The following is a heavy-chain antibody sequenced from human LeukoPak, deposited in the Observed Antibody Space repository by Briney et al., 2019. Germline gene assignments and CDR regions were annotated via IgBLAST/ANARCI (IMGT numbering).Heavy chain of an antibody. CDR1: GFTFSSYA. D-gene: IGHD1-26*01. J-gene: IGHJ4*02. CDR3: ARSGSMAY. V-gene: IGHV3-53*01. CDR2: IYSGGST. Sequence: PGGSLRLSCATSGFTFSSYAMSWVRQAPGKGLEWVSVIYSGGSTYYADSVKGRFTISRDNSKNTLYLQMNSLRAEDTAVYYCARSGSMAYWGQGTLVTVSS.